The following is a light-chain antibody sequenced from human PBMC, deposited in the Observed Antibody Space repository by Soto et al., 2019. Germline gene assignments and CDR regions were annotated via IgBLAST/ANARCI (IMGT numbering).Light chain of an antibody. CDR1: QSITTY. CDR2: AAS. V-gene: IGKV1-39*01. CDR3: QQIYSAPLT. J-gene: IGKJ4*01. Sequence: DIQMTQSASSLSASVGDRVTIPCRASQSITTYLNWYRQKPGKAPKLLIYAASSLQSGVPSRFSGSGSETEFTLSISSLQPEDFATYFCQQIYSAPLTFGGGTKVDIK.